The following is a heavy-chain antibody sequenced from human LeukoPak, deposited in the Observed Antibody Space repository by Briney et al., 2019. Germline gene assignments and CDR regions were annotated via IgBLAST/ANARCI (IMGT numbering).Heavy chain of an antibody. CDR2: IYHSGGT. Sequence: SQTLSLTCAVSGGSISSGGYSWSWIRQPPGKGLEWIGYIYHSGGTYYNPSLKSRVTISVDRSKNQFSLKLSSVTAADTAVYYCARDRGRFFLDYWGQGTLVTVSS. CDR1: GGSISSGGYS. J-gene: IGHJ4*02. CDR3: ARDRGRFFLDY. V-gene: IGHV4-30-2*01. D-gene: IGHD3-3*01.